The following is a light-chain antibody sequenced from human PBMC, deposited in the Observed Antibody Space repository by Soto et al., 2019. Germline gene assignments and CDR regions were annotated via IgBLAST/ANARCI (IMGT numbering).Light chain of an antibody. Sequence: EIVLTQSPGTLSLSPGERATLSCRASQSVTSSYLAWYQQKPGQAPRLLIYGASSRATGIPDRFSGSGSGTYITLTISRLEPEDFAVYYCQQYDSSPRTFGQGTKVEIK. CDR2: GAS. J-gene: IGKJ1*01. V-gene: IGKV3-20*01. CDR1: QSVTSSY. CDR3: QQYDSSPRT.